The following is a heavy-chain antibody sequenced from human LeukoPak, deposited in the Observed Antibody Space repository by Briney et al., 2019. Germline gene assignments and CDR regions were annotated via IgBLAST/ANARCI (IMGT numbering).Heavy chain of an antibody. CDR3: ATETAVSGGIFFDY. Sequence: PGGSLRLSCAASGFTFSSYWMHWVRQAPGKGLVWVSRMNRDGSSTTYADSVKGRFTISRDNAKNTLYLQMNSLRADDAAVYYCATETAVSGGIFFDYWGQGTLVTVS. CDR1: GFTFSSYW. J-gene: IGHJ4*02. V-gene: IGHV3-74*01. D-gene: IGHD3-10*01. CDR2: MNRDGSST.